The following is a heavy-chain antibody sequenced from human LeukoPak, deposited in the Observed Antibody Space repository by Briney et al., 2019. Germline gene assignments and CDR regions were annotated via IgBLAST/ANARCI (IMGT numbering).Heavy chain of an antibody. V-gene: IGHV1-69*04. D-gene: IGHD4-17*01. CDR2: IIPILGIA. J-gene: IGHJ4*02. CDR1: GYTFTRYA. CDR3: ARDIQPRTYGDCGADY. Sequence: GASVKVSCKASGYTFTRYAISWVRQAPGQGLEWMGRIIPILGIANYAQKFQGRVTITADKSTSTAYMELSSLRSEDTAVYYCARDIQPRTYGDCGADYWGQGTLVTVSS.